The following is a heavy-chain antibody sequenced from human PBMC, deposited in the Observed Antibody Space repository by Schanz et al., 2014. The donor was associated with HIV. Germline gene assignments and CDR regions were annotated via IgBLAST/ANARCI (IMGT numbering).Heavy chain of an antibody. Sequence: EVQVLESGGDLVQPGGSLRLSCAASGLTLSSYGMSWVRQAPGKGLEWVSSISGGSGSTFYADSVKGRFTISRDNAKNSLYLQMNSLRAEDTAVYYCARDDCSGGSCYSNYYYGMDVWGQGTTVTVSS. CDR2: ISGGSGST. CDR3: ARDDCSGGSCYSNYYYGMDV. CDR1: GLTLSSYG. V-gene: IGHV3-23*01. J-gene: IGHJ6*02. D-gene: IGHD2-15*01.